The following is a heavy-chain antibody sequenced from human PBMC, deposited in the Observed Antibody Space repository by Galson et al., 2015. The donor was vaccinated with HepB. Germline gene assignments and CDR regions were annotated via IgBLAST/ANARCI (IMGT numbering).Heavy chain of an antibody. Sequence: SVKVSCKASGYTFTSYYMHWVRQAPGQGLEWMGIINPSGGSTSYAQKFQGRVTMTRDTSTSTVYMELSSLRSEDTAVYYCARDPGWRSSWLNYYYGMDVWGQGTTVTVSS. J-gene: IGHJ6*02. V-gene: IGHV1-46*01. CDR3: ARDPGWRSSWLNYYYGMDV. CDR2: INPSGGST. CDR1: GYTFTSYY. D-gene: IGHD6-13*01.